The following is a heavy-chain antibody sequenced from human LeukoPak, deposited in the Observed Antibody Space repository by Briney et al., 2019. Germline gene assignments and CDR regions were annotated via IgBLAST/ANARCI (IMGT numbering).Heavy chain of an antibody. CDR1: GGTFSSYA. Sequence: AASVKVSCKASGGTFSSYAISWVRQAPGQGLEWMGRIIPILGIANYAQKFQGRVTITADKSTSTAYMELSSLRSEDTAVYYCARVLRYFDWLSSPSYGMDVWGQGTTVTVSS. D-gene: IGHD3-9*01. CDR2: IIPILGIA. J-gene: IGHJ6*02. CDR3: ARVLRYFDWLSSPSYGMDV. V-gene: IGHV1-69*04.